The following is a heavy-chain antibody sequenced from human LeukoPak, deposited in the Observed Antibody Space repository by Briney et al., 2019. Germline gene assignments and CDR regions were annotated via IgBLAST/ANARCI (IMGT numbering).Heavy chain of an antibody. D-gene: IGHD3-22*01. CDR2: MNPNSGNT. CDR3: ARVYYYDSSGYYHEAFDI. V-gene: IGHV1-8*01. CDR1: GYTFTSYD. Sequence: ASVKVSCKASGYTFTSYDINWVRQATGQGLEWMGWMNPNSGNTGYAQKFQGRVTMTRNTSISTAYMELSSLRSEDTAVYYCARVYYYDSSGYYHEAFDIWGQGTMVTVSS. J-gene: IGHJ3*02.